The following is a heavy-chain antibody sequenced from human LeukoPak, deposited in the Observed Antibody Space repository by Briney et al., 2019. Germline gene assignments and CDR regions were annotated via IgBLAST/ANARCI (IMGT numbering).Heavy chain of an antibody. J-gene: IGHJ4*02. CDR1: GFNFNDYA. D-gene: IGHD6-19*01. CDR2: ITGGSGNR. CDR3: AKGSYSSGWEYYFDY. Sequence: PGGSLRLSCAASGFNFNDYAMTWVRQAPGKGLAWVSGITGGSGNRDYGDSVKGRFTISRDNSKSTLFLQMSGLRAEDTAVYYCAKGSYSSGWEYYFDYWGQGTLVTVSS. V-gene: IGHV3-23*01.